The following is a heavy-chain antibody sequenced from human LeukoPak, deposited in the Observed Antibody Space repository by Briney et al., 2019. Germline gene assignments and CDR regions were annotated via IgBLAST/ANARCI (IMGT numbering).Heavy chain of an antibody. J-gene: IGHJ6*02. CDR1: GFTFSSYE. CDR2: IWSDGSSK. Sequence: GGSLRLSCAASGFTFSSYEMNWVRQAPGKGLEWVAVIWSDGSSKHYADSVKGRFTISRDNSKNTLYLQMNSLRGEDTAVYYCARGQPPSYYDMDVWGQGTTVTVSS. V-gene: IGHV3-33*08. D-gene: IGHD6-13*01. CDR3: ARGQPPSYYDMDV.